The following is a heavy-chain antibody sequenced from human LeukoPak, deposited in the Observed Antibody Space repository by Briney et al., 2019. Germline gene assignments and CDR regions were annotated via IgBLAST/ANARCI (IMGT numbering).Heavy chain of an antibody. CDR2: IWFDGSDH. J-gene: IGHJ6*03. Sequence: PGRSLRLSCAASGFTFQNHGMHWVRQAPGKGLEWLAFIWFDGSDHYYASSVKGRFTILRDNSQNTLYLEMNNLRAEDTAVYYCAKDFNNYGSGSSPLYYYFFMDVWGKGTTVTVS. D-gene: IGHD3-10*01. V-gene: IGHV3-33*06. CDR3: AKDFNNYGSGSSPLYYYFFMDV. CDR1: GFTFQNHG.